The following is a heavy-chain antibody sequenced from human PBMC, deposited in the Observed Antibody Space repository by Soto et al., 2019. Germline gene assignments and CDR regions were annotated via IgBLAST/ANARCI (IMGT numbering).Heavy chain of an antibody. J-gene: IGHJ4*02. CDR1: GFTFSSYS. V-gene: IGHV3-48*01. Sequence: EVQLVESGGGLIQPGGSLRLSCAASGFTFSSYSMNWVRQAPGKGLEWISYISSSDINIYYADSVKGRFTISRDIAKNSLYLLMNSLRAEDTAVYYFARDYGDYVPRNDYWGQGTLVTVSS. D-gene: IGHD4-17*01. CDR2: ISSSDINI. CDR3: ARDYGDYVPRNDY.